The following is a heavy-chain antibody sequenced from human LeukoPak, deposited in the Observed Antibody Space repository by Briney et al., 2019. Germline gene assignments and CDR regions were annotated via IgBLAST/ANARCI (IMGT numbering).Heavy chain of an antibody. J-gene: IGHJ4*02. D-gene: IGHD2-2*01. Sequence: GGSLRLSCAASGFTFSSYAMSWVRQAPGKGLEWVSAISASGRSTYYADSVKGRFTISRDNSKNMLYLQMNSLRAEDTAVYYCAKDTGYCSSTSCELDYWGQGTLVTVSS. CDR2: ISASGRST. CDR3: AKDTGYCSSTSCELDY. CDR1: GFTFSSYA. V-gene: IGHV3-23*01.